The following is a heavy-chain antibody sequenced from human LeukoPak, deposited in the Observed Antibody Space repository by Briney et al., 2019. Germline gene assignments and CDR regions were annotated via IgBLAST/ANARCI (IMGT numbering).Heavy chain of an antibody. V-gene: IGHV4-34*01. CDR3: VRDGQGSTPLDY. D-gene: IGHD2-15*01. J-gene: IGHJ4*02. CDR2: INHSGST. CDR1: GGSFSGYY. Sequence: SETLSLTCAVYGGSFSGYYWSWIRQPPGKGLEWIGEINHSGSTNYNPSLKSRVTISVDTSKNQFSLKLSSVTAEDTAVYFCVRDGQGSTPLDYWGQGTLVTVPS.